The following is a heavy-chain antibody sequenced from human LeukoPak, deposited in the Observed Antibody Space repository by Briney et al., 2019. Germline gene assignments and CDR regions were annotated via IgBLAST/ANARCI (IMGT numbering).Heavy chain of an antibody. Sequence: PSETLSLTCAVYGGSFSGYYWSWIRQPPEKGLEWIGSIYYTGGTNYSPSLKSRVTMSVDTFKNQFSLKLSSVTAADTAVYYCARHGGTRVTLVEVYYFDYWGQGTLVTASS. J-gene: IGHJ4*02. CDR2: IYYTGGT. CDR3: ARHGGTRVTLVEVYYFDY. D-gene: IGHD4-11*01. V-gene: IGHV4-34*01. CDR1: GGSFSGYY.